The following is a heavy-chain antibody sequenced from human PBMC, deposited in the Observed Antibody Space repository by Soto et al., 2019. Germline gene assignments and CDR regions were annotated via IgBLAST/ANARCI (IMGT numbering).Heavy chain of an antibody. V-gene: IGHV1-69*13. Sequence: ASVKVSCKASGGTFSSYAISWVRQAPGQGLEWMGGIIPIFGTANYAQKFQGRVTITADESTSTAYMELSSLRSENTAVYYCARGTVATTYNCYYYYGMDVWGQGTTVTVSS. CDR2: IIPIFGTA. CDR3: ARGTVATTYNCYYYYGMDV. CDR1: GGTFSSYA. D-gene: IGHD5-12*01. J-gene: IGHJ6*02.